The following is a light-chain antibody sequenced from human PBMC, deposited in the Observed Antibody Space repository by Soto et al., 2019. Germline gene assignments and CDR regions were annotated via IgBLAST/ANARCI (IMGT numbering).Light chain of an antibody. V-gene: IGKV3-11*01. J-gene: IGKJ4*01. Sequence: EIVLTQSPATLSLSPGERATLSCRASQSVSSFLAWYQHKPGQAPRLLIYDASNRATGIPARFSGSGSGTDFTLTISSLESEDFAVYYCQLRSNWPTFGGGTKVEIK. CDR3: QLRSNWPT. CDR1: QSVSSF. CDR2: DAS.